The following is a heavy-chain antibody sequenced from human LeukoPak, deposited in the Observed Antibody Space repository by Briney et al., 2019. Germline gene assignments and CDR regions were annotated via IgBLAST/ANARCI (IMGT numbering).Heavy chain of an antibody. V-gene: IGHV3-30-3*01. CDR2: VSNDGNSK. J-gene: IGHJ6*02. Sequence: AGGSLRLSCAASGFTFSNYFMYWVRQAPGKGLEWVAVVSNDGNSKQYTNSVKGRFTISRDNSKNTLYLEMDSLRTEGTAVYYCARDRSKCMDVWGQGTTVTVSS. CDR3: ARDRSKCMDV. CDR1: GFTFSNYF. D-gene: IGHD3-10*01.